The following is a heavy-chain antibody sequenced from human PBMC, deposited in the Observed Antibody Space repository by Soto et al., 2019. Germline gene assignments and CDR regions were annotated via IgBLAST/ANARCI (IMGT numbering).Heavy chain of an antibody. J-gene: IGHJ3*01. CDR3: ARARWYDAFDV. Sequence: SETLSLTCAISGFFISIGNYGACIRKPPGKGLEWIGSIFHGGNTYYNPCLNSRVTISVDMSKNQFSLKLNSVTAADTAVYYCARARWYDAFDVWGQGTVVTVSS. CDR1: GFFISIGNY. D-gene: IGHD2-15*01. V-gene: IGHV4-38-2*01. CDR2: IFHGGNT.